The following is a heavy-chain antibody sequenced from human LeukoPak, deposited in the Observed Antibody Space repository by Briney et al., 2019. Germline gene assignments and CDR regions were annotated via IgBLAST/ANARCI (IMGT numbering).Heavy chain of an antibody. Sequence: PSETLSLTCAVYGGSFSGYYWSWIRQPPGKGLEWIGEINHSGSTNYNPSLKSRVTISVDTSKNQFSLKLSSVTAADTAVYYCARVRSSTSFDYWGQGTLVTVSS. CDR2: INHSGST. D-gene: IGHD2-2*01. CDR3: ARVRSSTSFDY. V-gene: IGHV4-34*01. CDR1: GGSFSGYY. J-gene: IGHJ4*02.